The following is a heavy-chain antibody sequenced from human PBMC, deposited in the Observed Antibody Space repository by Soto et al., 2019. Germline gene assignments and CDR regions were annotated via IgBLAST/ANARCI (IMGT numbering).Heavy chain of an antibody. CDR1: GFTFSSYS. V-gene: IGHV3-21*01. CDR3: ARGVTPNYDFWSGSPRSNNWFDP. J-gene: IGHJ5*02. D-gene: IGHD3-3*01. Sequence: GGSLRLSCAASGFTFSSYSMNWVRQAPGKGLEWVSSISSSSSYIYYADSVKGRFAISRDNAKNSLYLQMSSLRAEDTAVYYCARGVTPNYDFWSGSPRSNNWFDPWGQGTLVTVSS. CDR2: ISSSSSYI.